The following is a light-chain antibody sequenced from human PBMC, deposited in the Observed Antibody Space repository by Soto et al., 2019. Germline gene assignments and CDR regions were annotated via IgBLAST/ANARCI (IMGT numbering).Light chain of an antibody. J-gene: IGKJ4*01. V-gene: IGKV3-15*01. CDR2: GAS. CDR1: QSVSSN. CDR3: QQYNNWPFT. Sequence: EIVMTQSPATLSVSPGERATLSCRASQSVSSNLAWYQQKPGQAPRLLIYGASTRATGTPARFSGSGSGTEFTLTISSLQSEDFAVYYCQQYNNWPFTFGGGTKVDIK.